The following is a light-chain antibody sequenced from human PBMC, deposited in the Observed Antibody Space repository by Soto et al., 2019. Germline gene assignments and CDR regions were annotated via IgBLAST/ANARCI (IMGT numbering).Light chain of an antibody. J-gene: IGKJ1*01. CDR3: QQDDRWPWT. Sequence: EIVMTQSPANLSVSPGERATLSCRASQSVSSNLAWYQQKPGQVPRLLIYGAFTRATGIPDRFSGSGSGTEFTLTISSLQSEDFAVYYCQQDDRWPWTFGQGTKVEIK. CDR2: GAF. CDR1: QSVSSN. V-gene: IGKV3-15*01.